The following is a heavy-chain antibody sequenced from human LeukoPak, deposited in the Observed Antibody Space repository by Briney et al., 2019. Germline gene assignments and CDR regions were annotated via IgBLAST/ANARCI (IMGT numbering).Heavy chain of an antibody. Sequence: GRSLRLSCAASGFTFSSYGMYWVRQAPGKGLEWVAVISYDGSNKYYPDSVKGRFTISRDNSKNTLYLQMNSLRAEDTAVYYCAKGAGGNTINYFDFWGQGTLVTVSS. J-gene: IGHJ4*02. V-gene: IGHV3-30*18. CDR3: AKGAGGNTINYFDF. D-gene: IGHD2-8*02. CDR1: GFTFSSYG. CDR2: ISYDGSNK.